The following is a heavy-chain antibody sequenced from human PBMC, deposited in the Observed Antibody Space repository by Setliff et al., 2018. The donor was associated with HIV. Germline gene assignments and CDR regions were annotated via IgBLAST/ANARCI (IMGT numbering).Heavy chain of an antibody. CDR2: INHSGST. D-gene: IGHD3-22*01. J-gene: IGHJ4*02. V-gene: IGHV4-34*01. CDR1: GGSISGYD. Sequence: SETLSLTCTVSGGSISGYDWSWIRHPPGKGLEWIGEINHSGSTNYNPSLKSRVTISVDTSKNQFSLKLSSVTAADTAIYYCAKAPGWLFLSHYWGQGTLVTVSS. CDR3: AKAPGWLFLSHY.